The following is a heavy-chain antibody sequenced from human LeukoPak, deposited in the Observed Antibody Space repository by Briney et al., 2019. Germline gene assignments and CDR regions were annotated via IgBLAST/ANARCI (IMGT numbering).Heavy chain of an antibody. CDR3: AMLAGTTTAIDY. CDR2: ISGSGGST. D-gene: IGHD4-17*01. V-gene: IGHV3-23*01. J-gene: IGHJ4*02. CDR1: GFTFSSYA. Sequence: PGGSLRLSCAASGFTFSSYAMSWVRQAPGKGLEWVSAISGSGGSTYYADSVKGRFTISRDNAKSTLYLQMNSLRDEDTAVYYCAMLAGTTTAIDYWGQGTLVTVSS.